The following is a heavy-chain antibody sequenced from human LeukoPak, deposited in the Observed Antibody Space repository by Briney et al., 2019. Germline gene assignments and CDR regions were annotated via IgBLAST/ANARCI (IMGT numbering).Heavy chain of an antibody. D-gene: IGHD6-13*01. V-gene: IGHV1-18*01. J-gene: IGHJ4*02. CDR2: ISAYNGNT. CDR3: AKDPRRYSRTGGYFDY. Sequence: ASVKVSCKALGGTFSSYAINWVRQAPGQGLEWMGWISAYNGNTNYAQKLQGRVTMTTDTSTSTAYMELRSLRSDDTAVYYCAKDPRRYSRTGGYFDYWGQGTLVTVSS. CDR1: GGTFSSYA.